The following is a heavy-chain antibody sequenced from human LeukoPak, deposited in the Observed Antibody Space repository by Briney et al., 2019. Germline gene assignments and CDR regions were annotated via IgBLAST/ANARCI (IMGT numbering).Heavy chain of an antibody. V-gene: IGHV3-23*01. J-gene: IGHJ3*02. CDR3: ANDGPTYCSSTSCPGQAFDI. D-gene: IGHD2-2*01. CDR2: ISGSGGST. CDR1: GFTFSNYA. Sequence: GGSLRLSCAASGFTFSNYAMSWVRQAPGKGLEWVSAISGSGGSTYYADSVKGRFTISRDNSKNTLYPQMNSLRAEDTAVYYCANDGPTYCSSTSCPGQAFDIWGQGTMVTVSS.